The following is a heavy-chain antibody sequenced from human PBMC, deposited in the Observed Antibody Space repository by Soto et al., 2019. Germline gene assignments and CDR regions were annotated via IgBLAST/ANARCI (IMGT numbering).Heavy chain of an antibody. CDR3: ATRAPAFDY. V-gene: IGHV1-18*01. CDR2: ISTYKGNT. Sequence: QVQLVQSGPEVKKPGASVKVSCKTSGYTFTSYGISRVRQAPGQGLDWMGWISTYKGNTNYAQKFQGRVTMTTDTSTSTAYMELRSLRSDDTAVYYCATRAPAFDYWGQGTLVTVSS. J-gene: IGHJ4*02. CDR1: GYTFTSYG.